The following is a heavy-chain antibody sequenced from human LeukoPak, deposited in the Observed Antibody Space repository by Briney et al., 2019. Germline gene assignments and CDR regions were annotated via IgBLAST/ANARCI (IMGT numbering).Heavy chain of an antibody. Sequence: GASVKVSCKASGYTFTSYGISWVRQAPGQGLEWMGWISAYNGNTNYAQKLQGRVTMTTDTSTSTAYMELRSLRSDDTAVYYCARDGRMVANPYYYYYMDVWGKGTTVTISS. D-gene: IGHD2-15*01. J-gene: IGHJ6*03. CDR1: GYTFTSYG. V-gene: IGHV1-18*01. CDR2: ISAYNGNT. CDR3: ARDGRMVANPYYYYYMDV.